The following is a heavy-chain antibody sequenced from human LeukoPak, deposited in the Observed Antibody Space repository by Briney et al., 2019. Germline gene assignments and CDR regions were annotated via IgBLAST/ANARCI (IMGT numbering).Heavy chain of an antibody. CDR2: ISWNSGSI. CDR3: AKADYYDSSGSIFDI. CDR1: GFTFDDHA. V-gene: IGHV3-9*03. D-gene: IGHD3-22*01. Sequence: PGGSLRLSCAASGFTFDDHAMHWVRQAPGKGLEWVSGISWNSGSIGYADSVKGRFTISRDNAKNSLYLQMNSLRAEDMALYYCAKADYYDSSGSIFDIWGQGTMVTVSS. J-gene: IGHJ3*02.